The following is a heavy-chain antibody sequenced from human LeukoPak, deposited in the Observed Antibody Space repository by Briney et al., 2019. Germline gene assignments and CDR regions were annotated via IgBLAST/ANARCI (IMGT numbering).Heavy chain of an antibody. CDR1: GFTFSMYA. V-gene: IGHV3-23*01. J-gene: IGHJ4*02. CDR3: AKATPATAAFES. Sequence: PGGSLRLSCAASGFTFSMYAMSWVRQAPGKGLEWVSTISSNGGSTYYADSVKGRFTISRDNSKNTLYLQMNSLRAEDTAVYYCAKATPATAAFESWGQGTLLTVSS. CDR2: ISSNGGST. D-gene: IGHD6-13*01.